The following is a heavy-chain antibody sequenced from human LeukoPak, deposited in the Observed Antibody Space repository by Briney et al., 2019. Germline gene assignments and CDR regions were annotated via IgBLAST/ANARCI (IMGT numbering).Heavy chain of an antibody. Sequence: SQTLSLTCTVSGGSINSGSYYWSWIRQPPGKGLEWIGEINHSGSTNYNPSLKSRVTISVDTSKNQFSLKLSSVTAADTAVYYCARAPQRSYQHNWFDPWGQGTLVTVSS. D-gene: IGHD2-21*01. J-gene: IGHJ5*02. CDR3: ARAPQRSYQHNWFDP. CDR2: INHSGST. V-gene: IGHV4-39*07. CDR1: GGSINSGSYY.